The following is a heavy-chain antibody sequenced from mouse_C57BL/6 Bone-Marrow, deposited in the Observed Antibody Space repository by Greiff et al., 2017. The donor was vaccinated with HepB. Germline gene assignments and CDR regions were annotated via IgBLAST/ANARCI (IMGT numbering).Heavy chain of an antibody. Sequence: EVHLVESGGGLVQPGGSRKLSCAASGFSFSSFGIHWVRQAPEKGLEWVAYISSGSSAIYYADTVKGRFTVSRDNPRNTLFLQMTSLRSEDTATYYCARQDPFYYAMDYWGQGTSVTVSS. CDR3: ARQDPFYYAMDY. V-gene: IGHV5-17*02. CDR1: GFSFSSFG. CDR2: ISSGSSAI. J-gene: IGHJ4*01.